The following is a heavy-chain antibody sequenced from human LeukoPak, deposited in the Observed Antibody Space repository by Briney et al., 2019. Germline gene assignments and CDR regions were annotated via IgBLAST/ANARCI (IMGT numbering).Heavy chain of an antibody. CDR1: GYTFTSYY. J-gene: IGHJ5*02. V-gene: IGHV1-46*01. D-gene: IGHD2-15*01. CDR2: INPSGGST. Sequence: ASVKVSCKASGYTFTSYYMHWVRQAPGQGLEWMGIINPSGGSTSYAQKFQGRVTMTRDMSTSTVYMELSSLRSDDTAVYYCARGGWSRKTPYNWFDPWGQGTLVTVSS. CDR3: ARGGWSRKTPYNWFDP.